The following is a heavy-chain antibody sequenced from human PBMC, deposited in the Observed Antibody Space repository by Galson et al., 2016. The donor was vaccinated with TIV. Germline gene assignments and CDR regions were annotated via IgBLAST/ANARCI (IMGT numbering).Heavy chain of an antibody. Sequence: SVKVSCKASGYTFSNYAINWVRQATGQGLEWMGWMNPNSGYTGYAQKFQGRVTMTRSASISTAYMELSSLTSEDPAIYYCRTGDTLLCHAVTLWFGVETPVWGQGTLGTVSS. J-gene: IGHJ4*02. CDR2: MNPNSGYT. CDR3: RTGDTLLCHAVTLWFGVETPV. D-gene: IGHD3-10*01. V-gene: IGHV1-8*01. CDR1: GYTFSNYA.